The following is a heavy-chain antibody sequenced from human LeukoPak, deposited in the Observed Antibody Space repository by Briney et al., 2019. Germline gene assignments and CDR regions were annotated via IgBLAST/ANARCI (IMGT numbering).Heavy chain of an antibody. J-gene: IGHJ4*02. V-gene: IGHV3-7*01. CDR1: GVTFYNYW. D-gene: IGHD1-26*01. CDR3: ARVSGGFGTYRVDY. Sequence: GGSLGLSCAASGVTFYNYWMTWVRQAPGKGLEWVANIKQDGSEKYYLGSVRGRFTISRDNTEHSLYLQMNRLSADDPAVYYCARVSGGFGTYRVDYWGQGTLVTVSS. CDR2: IKQDGSEK.